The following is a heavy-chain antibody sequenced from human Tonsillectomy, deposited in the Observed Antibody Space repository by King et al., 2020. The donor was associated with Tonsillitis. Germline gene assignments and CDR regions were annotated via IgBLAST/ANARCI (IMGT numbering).Heavy chain of an antibody. Sequence: VQLVESGAEVKKPGSSVKVSCKASGGTFSSYAISWVRQAPGQGLEWMGRIIPILGIRNYAQKFQDRVTIAADKSATTAYMELTSLRSEDTALYFCARVPCNGDCYPGFFAASDIWGQGTMVTVSS. CDR2: IIPILGIR. J-gene: IGHJ3*02. V-gene: IGHV1-69*09. D-gene: IGHD2-21*02. CDR1: GGTFSSYA. CDR3: ARVPCNGDCYPGFFAASDI.